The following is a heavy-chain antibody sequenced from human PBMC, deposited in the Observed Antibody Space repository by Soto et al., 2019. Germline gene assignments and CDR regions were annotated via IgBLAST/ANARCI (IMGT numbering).Heavy chain of an antibody. CDR1: GFTFSSYD. CDR2: IWYDGSNK. CDR3: ARETDSSSWYLSMHY. D-gene: IGHD6-13*01. V-gene: IGHV3-33*01. Sequence: QVQLVESGGGVVQPGRSLRLSCAASGFTFSSYDMHWVRQAPGKGLEWVAVIWYDGSNKYYADSVKGRFTISRDNSKNTLYLQTNSLRAEDTAVYYCARETDSSSWYLSMHYWGQGTLVTVSS. J-gene: IGHJ4*02.